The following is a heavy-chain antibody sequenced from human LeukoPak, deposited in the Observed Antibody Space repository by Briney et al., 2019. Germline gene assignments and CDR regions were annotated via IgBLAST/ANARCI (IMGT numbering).Heavy chain of an antibody. D-gene: IGHD3-9*01. V-gene: IGHV3-7*01. CDR3: ARDFGTTGYDLYDY. CDR2: INQGGSEK. Sequence: GGSLILSCAASGFTFNSYWMSWVRQAPGKGLEWVANINQGGSEKHYVDSVRGRFTISRDNAKNSLYLQMNSLRDEDTSIYYCARDFGTTGYDLYDYWGQGTLVTVSS. J-gene: IGHJ4*02. CDR1: GFTFNSYW.